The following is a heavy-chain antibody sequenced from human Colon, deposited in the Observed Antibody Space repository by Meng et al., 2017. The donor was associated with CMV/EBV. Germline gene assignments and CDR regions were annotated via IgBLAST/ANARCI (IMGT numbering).Heavy chain of an antibody. V-gene: IGHV3-7*01. D-gene: IGHD2-15*01. CDR2: INQDGTTK. CDR3: ARDLDFVVGSTVTYDALDI. Sequence: GRSLRLSCAGSGFMFSTYWMMWFRQAPGKGLEWVANINQDGTTKHYVDSVEGRFTISRDNAKNSLYLQMNSLRAEDMALYYCARDLDFVVGSTVTYDALDIWGQGTMVTVSS. CDR1: GFMFSTYW. J-gene: IGHJ3*02.